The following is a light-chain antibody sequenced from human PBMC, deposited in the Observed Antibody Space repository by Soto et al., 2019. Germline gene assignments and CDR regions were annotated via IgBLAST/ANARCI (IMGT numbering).Light chain of an antibody. Sequence: QSVLTQPASVSGSPGQSITISCTGTSSDVGGYNYVSWYQQHPGKAPKLMIYDVSNRPSGVSNRFSGSKSGNTASLTISGLQAEDEADYSCSSYTSSSTLFGTGTKVTDL. V-gene: IGLV2-14*01. CDR1: SSDVGGYNY. CDR2: DVS. J-gene: IGLJ1*01. CDR3: SSYTSSSTL.